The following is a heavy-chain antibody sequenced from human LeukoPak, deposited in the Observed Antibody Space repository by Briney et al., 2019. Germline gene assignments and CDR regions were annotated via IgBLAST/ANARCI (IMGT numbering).Heavy chain of an antibody. CDR2: VSGYNGDS. J-gene: IGHJ3*02. CDR3: AREDGRSHYSSGWYGAFDI. Sequence: ASVKVSFKASGYTFTSHGISWLRQAPGQGLEWTGWVSGYNGDSNNAQKFKGRVTMTANTSTNTAYMEMRSLRYDDTAVYYCAREDGRSHYSSGWYGAFDIWGQGTVVTVSS. CDR1: GYTFTSHG. V-gene: IGHV1-18*04. D-gene: IGHD6-13*01.